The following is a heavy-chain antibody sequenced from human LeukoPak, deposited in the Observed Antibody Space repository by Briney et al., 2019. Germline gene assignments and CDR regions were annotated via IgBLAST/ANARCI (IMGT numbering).Heavy chain of an antibody. CDR3: AKEHGRYCSSTSCSDAFDI. CDR1: GFTFSSYS. V-gene: IGHV3-9*01. J-gene: IGHJ3*02. D-gene: IGHD2-2*01. Sequence: GGSLRLSCAASGFTFSSYSMNWVRQAPGKGLEWVSGISWNSGSIGYADSVKGRFTISRDNAKNSLYLQMNSLRAEDTALYYCAKEHGRYCSSTSCSDAFDIWGQGTMVTVSS. CDR2: ISWNSGSI.